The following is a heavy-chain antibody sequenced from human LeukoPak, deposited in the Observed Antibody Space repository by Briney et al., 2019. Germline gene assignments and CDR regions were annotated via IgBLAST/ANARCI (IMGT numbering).Heavy chain of an antibody. Sequence: PGGSLRLSCAASGFTFSSYAMHWVRQAPGKGLEWVAVISYDGSNKYYADSVKGRFTISRDNSKNTLYLQMNSLRAEDTAVYYCAGEYNWNDPPFDYWGQGTLVTVSS. J-gene: IGHJ4*02. CDR1: GFTFSSYA. CDR3: AGEYNWNDPPFDY. V-gene: IGHV3-30-3*01. CDR2: ISYDGSNK. D-gene: IGHD1-20*01.